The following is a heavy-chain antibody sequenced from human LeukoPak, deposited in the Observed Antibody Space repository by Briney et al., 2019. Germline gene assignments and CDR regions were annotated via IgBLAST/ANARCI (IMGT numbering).Heavy chain of an antibody. V-gene: IGHV3-49*04. D-gene: IGHD3-22*01. CDR1: GFTVSSNY. Sequence: GGSLRLSCAASGFTVSSNYMNWVRQAPGKGLEWVGFIRSKAYGGTTEYAASVKGRFTISRDDSKSIAYLQMNSLKTEDTAVYYCTRERLIDYYYYGMDVWGQGTTVTVSS. CDR2: IRSKAYGGTT. CDR3: TRERLIDYYYYGMDV. J-gene: IGHJ6*02.